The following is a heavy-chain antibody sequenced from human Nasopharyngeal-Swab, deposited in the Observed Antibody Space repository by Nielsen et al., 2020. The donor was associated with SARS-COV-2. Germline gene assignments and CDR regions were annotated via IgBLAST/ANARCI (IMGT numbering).Heavy chain of an antibody. J-gene: IGHJ3*02. V-gene: IGHV1-69*04. CDR1: GGTFSSYA. Sequence: SVKVSCKASGGTFSSYAISWVRQAPGQGVEWMGRIIPILGIENYAQKFQGRATITADKSTSKAYMVLRSLGSEETAVYYCAGGITGAAFYIWGQGTMVTVSS. D-gene: IGHD1-14*01. CDR3: AGGITGAAFYI. CDR2: IIPILGIE.